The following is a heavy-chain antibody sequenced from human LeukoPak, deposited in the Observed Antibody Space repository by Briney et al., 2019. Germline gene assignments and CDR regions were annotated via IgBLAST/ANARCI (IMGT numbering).Heavy chain of an antibody. V-gene: IGHV1-24*01. CDR2: FDPEDGET. D-gene: IGHD3-10*01. Sequence: ASVKVSCQVSGYTLTELSMHWVRQAPGKGLEWMGGFDPEDGETIYAQKFQGRVTMTEDTSTDTAYMERSSLRSEDTAVYYCATDRGVLHNCFDPWGQGTLVTVSS. J-gene: IGHJ5*02. CDR1: GYTLTELS. CDR3: ATDRGVLHNCFDP.